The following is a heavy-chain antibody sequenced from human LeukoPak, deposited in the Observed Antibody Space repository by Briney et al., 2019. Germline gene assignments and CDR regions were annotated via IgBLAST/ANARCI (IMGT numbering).Heavy chain of an antibody. CDR3: ARKRARGLDY. Sequence: SGGSLRLSCAVSGFTFSSYEMNWVRQAPGKGLEWISYISSSGSTVYYADSVKGRFTISRDNAKNSLYLQTNSLRAEDTAVYYCARKRARGLDYWGQGTLVTVSS. CDR1: GFTFSSYE. V-gene: IGHV3-48*03. CDR2: ISSSGSTV. D-gene: IGHD3-10*01. J-gene: IGHJ4*02.